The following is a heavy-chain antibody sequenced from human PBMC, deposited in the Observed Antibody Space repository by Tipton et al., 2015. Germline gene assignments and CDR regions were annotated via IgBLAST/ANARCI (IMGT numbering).Heavy chain of an antibody. CDR1: GFTFSSYG. CDR2: IWYDGSNR. D-gene: IGHD3-22*01. Sequence: SLRLSCAASGFTFSSYGMHWVRQAPGKGLEWVAVIWYDGSNRLYADSVKGRFTISRDNSKNTLYLQMNSLRAEDTAVYYCARDRFDSSGFPYYFDYWGQGTLVTVSS. V-gene: IGHV3-33*01. J-gene: IGHJ4*02. CDR3: ARDRFDSSGFPYYFDY.